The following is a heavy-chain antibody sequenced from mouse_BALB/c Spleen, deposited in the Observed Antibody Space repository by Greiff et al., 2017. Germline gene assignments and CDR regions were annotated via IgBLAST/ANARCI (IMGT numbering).Heavy chain of an antibody. CDR2: IYPGSGST. CDR3: TRGGYGNFWFAY. V-gene: IGHV1S22*01. Sequence: LQQPGSELVRPGASVKLSCKASGSTFTSYWMHWVKQRPGQGLEWIGNIYPGSGSTNYDEKFKSKATLTVDTSSSTAYMQLSSLTSEDSAVYYCTRGGYGNFWFAYWGQGTLVTVSA. D-gene: IGHD2-10*02. CDR1: GSTFTSYW. J-gene: IGHJ3*01.